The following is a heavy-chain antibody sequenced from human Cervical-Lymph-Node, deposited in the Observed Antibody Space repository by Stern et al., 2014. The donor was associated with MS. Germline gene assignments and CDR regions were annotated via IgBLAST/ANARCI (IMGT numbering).Heavy chain of an antibody. D-gene: IGHD5-24*01. V-gene: IGHV3-11*01. Sequence: VQLVESGGGLVKPGESLRLSCATSGFNFSDDYMNWIRQAPGKGLEWVAYISRGGGSTPYADSVKGRFTISRDNAKNSLHLQMNSLRAEDTGVYYCARDPQRRDGYNSGYWGQGALVTVSS. CDR1: GFNFSDDY. J-gene: IGHJ4*02. CDR3: ARDPQRRDGYNSGY. CDR2: ISRGGGST.